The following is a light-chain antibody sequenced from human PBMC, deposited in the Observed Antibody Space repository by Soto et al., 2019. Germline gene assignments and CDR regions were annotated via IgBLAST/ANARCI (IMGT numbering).Light chain of an antibody. CDR3: QQYGSSPRT. V-gene: IGKV3-20*01. CDR1: QTVRNNY. J-gene: IGKJ1*01. Sequence: EFVLTQSPGTLSLSPGERATLSCRASQTVRNNYLAWYQQKPGQGPRLLIYGASSRATGIPDRFSGSGSGTDFTLIISRLEPEDFAMYYCQQYGSSPRTFGQGTKVDIK. CDR2: GAS.